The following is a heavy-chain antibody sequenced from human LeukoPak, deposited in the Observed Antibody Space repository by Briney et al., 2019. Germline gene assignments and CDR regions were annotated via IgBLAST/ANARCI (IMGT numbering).Heavy chain of an antibody. CDR1: GFTFSSYD. D-gene: IGHD3-10*01. J-gene: IGHJ4*02. Sequence: GRSLRLSCAASGFTFSSYDMHWVRQAPGKGLEWVSVIYSGGSTYYADSVKGRFTISRDNSKNTLYLQMNSLRAEDTAVYYCASGLYGSGPSLDYWGQGTLVTVSS. CDR3: ASGLYGSGPSLDY. CDR2: IYSGGST. V-gene: IGHV3-66*01.